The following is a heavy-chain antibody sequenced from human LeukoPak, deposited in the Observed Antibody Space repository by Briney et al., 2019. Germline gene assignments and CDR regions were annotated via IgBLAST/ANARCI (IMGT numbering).Heavy chain of an antibody. CDR1: SGSISSGDYY. V-gene: IGHV4-30-4*08. CDR3: ACNRDDYSSGYNCAFDI. J-gene: IGHJ3*02. D-gene: IGHD3-22*01. CDR2: IYYSGST. Sequence: NPSQTVSLTCTVSSGSISSGDYYWSWIRQPPGRGLDWIGYIYYSGSTYYNPSLKSRVTISVDTSKNQLSLKLSSVTAAYNRVYVCACNRDDYSSGYNCAFDIWGKGTMVTVSS.